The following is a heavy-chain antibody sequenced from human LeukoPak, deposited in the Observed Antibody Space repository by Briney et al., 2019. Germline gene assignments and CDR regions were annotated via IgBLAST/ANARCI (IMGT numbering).Heavy chain of an antibody. CDR2: ILHSGST. D-gene: IGHD4-17*01. V-gene: IGHV4-4*02. CDR3: ARVDGDHGVR. CDR1: GGSISRGYW. J-gene: IGHJ4*02. Sequence: SGTLSLTCVVSGGSISRGYWWSWVRQSPGKGLEWIGEILHSGSTNYNPSLKSRVTISVDTSKNQFSLKLSSVTAADTAVYYCARVDGDHGVRWGQGTLVTVSS.